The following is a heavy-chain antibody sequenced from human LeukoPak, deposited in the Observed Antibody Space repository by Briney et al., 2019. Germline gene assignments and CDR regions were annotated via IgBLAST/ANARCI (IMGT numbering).Heavy chain of an antibody. CDR1: GFTFSSYA. Sequence: GGSLRLSCAASGFTFSSYAMSWVRQAPGKGLEWVSAISGSGGSTYYADSVKGRFTISRDNSKNALYLQMNGLRAEDTAVYYCAKARTAMADNYLDYWGQGTLVTVSS. CDR2: ISGSGGST. D-gene: IGHD5-18*01. V-gene: IGHV3-23*01. CDR3: AKARTAMADNYLDY. J-gene: IGHJ4*02.